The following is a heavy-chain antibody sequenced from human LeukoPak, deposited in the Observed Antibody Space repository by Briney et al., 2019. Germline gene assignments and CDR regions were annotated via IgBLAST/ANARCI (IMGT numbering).Heavy chain of an antibody. V-gene: IGHV3-13*01. CDR3: ARAHYYGSGSYPSYYYYGMDV. CDR2: IGTAGDT. Sequence: PGGSLRLSCAASGFTFSSYDMHWVRQATGKGLEWVSAIGTAGDTYYPGSVKGRFTISRENAKNSLYLQMSSLRAGDTAVYYCARAHYYGSGSYPSYYYYGMDVWGQGTTVTVSS. D-gene: IGHD3-10*01. J-gene: IGHJ6*02. CDR1: GFTFSSYD.